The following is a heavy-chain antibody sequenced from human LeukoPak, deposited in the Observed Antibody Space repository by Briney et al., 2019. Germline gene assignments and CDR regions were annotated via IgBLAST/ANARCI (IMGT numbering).Heavy chain of an antibody. Sequence: SETLSLTCTVSGASISSDYWNWIRQSPEKGLEWIGYVSSRGATNYNPSLRSRVTISGDTSKNQFSLRLTSVSAADTAMYFCARDEGNYYGMAFDFWGQRILVTVYS. CDR2: VSSRGAT. V-gene: IGHV4-59*01. CDR1: GASISSDY. CDR3: ARDEGNYYGMAFDF. D-gene: IGHD3-10*01. J-gene: IGHJ4*02.